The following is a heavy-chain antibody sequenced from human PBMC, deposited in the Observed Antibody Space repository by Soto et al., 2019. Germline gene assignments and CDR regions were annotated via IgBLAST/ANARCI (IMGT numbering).Heavy chain of an antibody. Sequence: SETLSLTCAVYGESFSGYYWSWIRQSPGKGLEWIGEINHRGSTNYNPSLKSRVTVSVDTSKNQFSLKLSSVTAADTAVYYCARGALYGGNSYYYWGQGTQVTVSS. CDR1: GESFSGYY. D-gene: IGHD2-15*01. CDR2: INHRGST. J-gene: IGHJ4*02. V-gene: IGHV4-34*01. CDR3: ARGALYGGNSYYY.